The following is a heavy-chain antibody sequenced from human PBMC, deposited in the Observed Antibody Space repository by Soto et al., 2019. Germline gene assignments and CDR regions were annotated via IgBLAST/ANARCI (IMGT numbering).Heavy chain of an antibody. V-gene: IGHV3-23*01. CDR2: ISGSGGST. D-gene: IGHD2-15*01. J-gene: IGHJ6*02. CDR1: GFSSSSYA. Sequence: GGSLRLSXPASGFSSSSYAMSCVRHPAGEGLEWDSAISGSGGSTYYADSVKGRFTMPTDNSKNTLYLQMNSLRAEDTAVYYCAKEGGRWPGEPYGGSYYYNGMDVWGQGTTVTVSS. CDR3: AKEGGRWPGEPYGGSYYYNGMDV.